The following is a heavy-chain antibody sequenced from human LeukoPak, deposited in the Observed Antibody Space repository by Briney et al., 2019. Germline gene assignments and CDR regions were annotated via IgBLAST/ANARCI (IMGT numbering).Heavy chain of an antibody. CDR3: ASLVGATLATDY. D-gene: IGHD1-26*01. J-gene: IGHJ4*02. CDR1: GFTFSSYS. Sequence: KPGGSLRLSCAASGFTFSSYSMNWVRQAPGKGLGWVSSISSSSSYIYYADSVKGRFTISRDNAKNSLYLQMNSLRAEDTAVYYCASLVGATLATDYWGQGTLVTVSS. CDR2: ISSSSSYI. V-gene: IGHV3-21*01.